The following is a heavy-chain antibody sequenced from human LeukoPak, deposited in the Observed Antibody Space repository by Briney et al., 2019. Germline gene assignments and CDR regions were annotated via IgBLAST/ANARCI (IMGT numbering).Heavy chain of an antibody. CDR2: IYPGDSDT. CDR3: ARHMGDIVVVPAAIHWFDP. D-gene: IGHD2-2*01. J-gene: IGHJ5*02. Sequence: GESLKISCKGSGYSFTSYCIGWVRQMPGKGLEWMGIIYPGDSDTRYSPSFQGQVTISADKSISTAYLQWSSLKASDTAMYYCARHMGDIVVVPAAIHWFDPWGQGTLVTVSS. V-gene: IGHV5-51*01. CDR1: GYSFTSYC.